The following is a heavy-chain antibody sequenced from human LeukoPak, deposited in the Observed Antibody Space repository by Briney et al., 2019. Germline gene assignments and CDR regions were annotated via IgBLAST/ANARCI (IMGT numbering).Heavy chain of an antibody. CDR1: GYTFTGYY. Sequence: ASVKVSCKASGYTFTGYYMHWVRQAPGQGLEWMGWINPNSGGTNYAQKFQGRVTMTRDTSISTAYMELSRLRSDDTAVYYCARSYYYDSRGYYEVGYWGQGTLVTVSS. CDR3: ARSYYYDSRGYYEVGY. CDR2: INPNSGGT. V-gene: IGHV1-2*02. J-gene: IGHJ4*02. D-gene: IGHD3-22*01.